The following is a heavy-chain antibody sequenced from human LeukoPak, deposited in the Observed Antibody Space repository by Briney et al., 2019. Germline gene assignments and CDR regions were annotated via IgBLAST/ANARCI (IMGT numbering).Heavy chain of an antibody. CDR1: GGSISIDY. V-gene: IGHV4-59*01. D-gene: IGHD3-16*01. Sequence: SGTLSLTCTVSGGSISIDYWSWIRQPPGEGLEWIGYIYFSRSTNCNRSLKSRVTLSVDTSKTQLSLKLSSVTAADTAVYYCSRGGGYFNYWGQGTLVTVST. J-gene: IGHJ4*02. CDR2: IYFSRST. CDR3: SRGGGYFNY.